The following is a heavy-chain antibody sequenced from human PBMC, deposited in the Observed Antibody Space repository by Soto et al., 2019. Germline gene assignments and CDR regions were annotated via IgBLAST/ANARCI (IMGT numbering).Heavy chain of an antibody. CDR3: IKDAPNGSIDE. CDR2: VSPTGDTV. V-gene: IGHV3-9*01. Sequence: VQVVASGGGLVQPGRSLRLSCAVSGFRFEQYVMDWVRQAPGKGLECVSTVSPTGDTVAYADSVEGRFTVSRDNAKNSLYLQMNSLKGDDTAFYYCIKDAPNGSIDEWGQGTLVTVSS. J-gene: IGHJ4*02. CDR1: GFRFEQYV. D-gene: IGHD3-10*01.